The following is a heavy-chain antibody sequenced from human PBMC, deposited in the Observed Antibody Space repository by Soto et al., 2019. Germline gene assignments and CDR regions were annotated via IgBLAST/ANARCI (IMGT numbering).Heavy chain of an antibody. CDR2: VYSSGTT. CDR1: GGSINSYW. J-gene: IGHJ4*02. V-gene: IGHV4-4*07. CDR3: ARDIGSFAYGEGY. Sequence: SETLSLTCSVSGGSINSYWWSWIRQPAGKGLEWIGRVYSSGTTDYNPSLNSRATMSVETSKNQFSLKLSSVTAADTAVYYCARDIGSFAYGEGYWGQGIQVTVS. D-gene: IGHD3-10*01.